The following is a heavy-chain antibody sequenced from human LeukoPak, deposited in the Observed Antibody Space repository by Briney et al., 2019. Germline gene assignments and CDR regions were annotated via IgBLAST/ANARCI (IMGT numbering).Heavy chain of an antibody. CDR1: GGSISSSNW. D-gene: IGHD2-15*01. CDR2: IYHSGST. J-gene: IGHJ4*02. CDR3: ARDTPWWHSFDY. Sequence: SETLSLTCAVAGGSISSSNWWSWVRQPPGKGLEWIGEIYHSGSTNYNPSLKSRVTISVDTSKNQFSLKLSSVTAADTAVYYCARDTPWWHSFDYWGQGPRSPSPQ. V-gene: IGHV4-4*02.